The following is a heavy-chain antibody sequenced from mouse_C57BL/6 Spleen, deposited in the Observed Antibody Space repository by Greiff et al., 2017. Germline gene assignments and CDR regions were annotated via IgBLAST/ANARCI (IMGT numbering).Heavy chain of an antibody. CDR2: IDPEDGET. D-gene: IGHD1-1*01. CDR1: GFNIKDYY. V-gene: IGHV14-2*01. J-gene: IGHJ1*03. CDR3: ARGYGSFYWYFDV. Sequence: VQLQQSGAELVKPGASVKLSCTASGFNIKDYYMHWVKQRTEQGLEWIGRIDPEDGETKYAPKFQGKATITADTSSTTAYLQLSSLTSEDTAVYYGARGYGSFYWYFDVWGTGTTVTVSS.